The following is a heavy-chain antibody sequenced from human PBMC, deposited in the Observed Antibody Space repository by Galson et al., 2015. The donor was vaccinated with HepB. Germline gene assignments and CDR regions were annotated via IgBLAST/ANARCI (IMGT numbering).Heavy chain of an antibody. CDR1: GYTFDSYG. CDR2: ISAYNGNT. CDR3: ARGDFGHGGEESGYYYYYMDV. V-gene: IGHV1-18*01. Sequence: SVKVSCRAWGYTFDSYGISWVRHAPGQGREWMGWISAYNGNTNYAQKLQGRVTMTTDTSTSTAYMELRSLRSDDTAVYYCARGDFGHGGEESGYYYYYMDVWGKGTTVTVSS. J-gene: IGHJ6*03. D-gene: IGHD3-3*01.